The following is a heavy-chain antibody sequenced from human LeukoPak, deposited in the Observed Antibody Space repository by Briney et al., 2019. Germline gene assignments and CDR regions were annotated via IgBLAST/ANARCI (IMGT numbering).Heavy chain of an antibody. Sequence: GGSLRLSCAASGFTFSSYGMSWVRQAPGKGLEWVSAISGSGGSTYYADSVKGRFTISRDNSKNTLYLQMNSLRAEDTAVYYCAKDQLNRFCSGGSCSITHDYWGQGTLVTVSS. V-gene: IGHV3-23*01. J-gene: IGHJ4*02. CDR2: ISGSGGST. CDR3: AKDQLNRFCSGGSCSITHDY. CDR1: GFTFSSYG. D-gene: IGHD2-15*01.